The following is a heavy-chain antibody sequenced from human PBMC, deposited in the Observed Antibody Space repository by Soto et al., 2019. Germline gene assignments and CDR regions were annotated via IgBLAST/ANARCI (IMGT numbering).Heavy chain of an antibody. D-gene: IGHD2-15*01. Sequence: SETLSLTCTVSGGSVSSGSYYWSWIRQPPGKGLEWIGYIYYSGSTNYNPSLKSRVTISVDTSKNQFSLKLSSVTAADTAVYYCARDEDGGWSNWFDPWGQGTLVTVSS. CDR2: IYYSGST. J-gene: IGHJ5*02. V-gene: IGHV4-61*01. CDR3: ARDEDGGWSNWFDP. CDR1: GGSVSSGSYY.